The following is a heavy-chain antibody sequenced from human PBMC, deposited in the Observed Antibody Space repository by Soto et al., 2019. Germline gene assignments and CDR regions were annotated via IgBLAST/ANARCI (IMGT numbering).Heavy chain of an antibody. D-gene: IGHD3-16*02. Sequence: QVQLQESGPGLVKPSQTLSLTCTVSGGPISSGGYYWSWIRQHPGKGLEWIGYIYYSGSTYYNPSLKSRVTISVDTSKNQFSLKLSSVTAADTAVYYCARKSVSLPGSDAFDIWGQGTMVTVSS. CDR2: IYYSGST. J-gene: IGHJ3*02. CDR1: GGPISSGGYY. V-gene: IGHV4-31*03. CDR3: ARKSVSLPGSDAFDI.